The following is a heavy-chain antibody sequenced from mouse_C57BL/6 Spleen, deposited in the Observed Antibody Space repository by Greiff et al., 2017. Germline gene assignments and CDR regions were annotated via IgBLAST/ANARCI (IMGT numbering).Heavy chain of an antibody. CDR2: INPSNGGT. CDR3: ARWITTVENFDV. J-gene: IGHJ1*03. V-gene: IGHV1-53*01. Sequence: QVQLQQSGTELVKPGASVKLSCKASGYTFTSYWMHWVKQRPGQGLEWIGNINPSNGGTNYNEKFKSKATLTVDKSSSTAYMQLSSLTSEDSAVYYCARWITTVENFDVWGTGTTVTVSS. D-gene: IGHD1-1*01. CDR1: GYTFTSYW.